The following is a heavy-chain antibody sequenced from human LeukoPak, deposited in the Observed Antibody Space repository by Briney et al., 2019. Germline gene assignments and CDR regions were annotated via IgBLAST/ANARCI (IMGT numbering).Heavy chain of an antibody. CDR3: ARVVTAIGY. CDR2: ISYDGSNK. V-gene: IGHV3-30-3*01. Sequence: GGSVRLSCAASGFTFSSYAIHWVRQAPGKGLEWVAVISYDGSNKYYADSVKGRFTISRDNSKNTLSLQMNSLRDDDTAVYYCARVVTAIGYWGQGTLVTVSS. CDR1: GFTFSSYA. D-gene: IGHD2-21*02. J-gene: IGHJ4*02.